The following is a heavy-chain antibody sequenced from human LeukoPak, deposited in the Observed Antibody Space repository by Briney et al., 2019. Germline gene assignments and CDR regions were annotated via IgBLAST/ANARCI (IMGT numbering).Heavy chain of an antibody. V-gene: IGHV4-59*01. CDR1: GGSINNYY. CDR3: ATSAGYSSGRYFQH. CDR2: IYYSGST. J-gene: IGHJ1*01. Sequence: PSETLSLTCTVSGGSINNYYWSWIRQPPGKGLEWIGYIYYSGSTNYNPSLKSRVTISVDTSKNQFSLKLSSVTAADTAVYYCATSAGYSSGRYFQHWGQGTLVTVSS. D-gene: IGHD6-19*01.